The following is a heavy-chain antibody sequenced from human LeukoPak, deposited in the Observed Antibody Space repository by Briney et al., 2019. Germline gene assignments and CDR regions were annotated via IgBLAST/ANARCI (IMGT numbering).Heavy chain of an antibody. D-gene: IGHD3-10*01. Sequence: SETLSLTCTVSGGSISSYYWSWIRQPPGRRLEWIGYIYFSGKTNYNPSLKNRVTISVDTFKNQFFLNLTSVTAADTAFYYCARVRYGSGETFDYWGQGTLVTVSS. CDR3: ARVRYGSGETFDY. CDR1: GGSISSYY. J-gene: IGHJ4*02. CDR2: IYFSGKT. V-gene: IGHV4-59*01.